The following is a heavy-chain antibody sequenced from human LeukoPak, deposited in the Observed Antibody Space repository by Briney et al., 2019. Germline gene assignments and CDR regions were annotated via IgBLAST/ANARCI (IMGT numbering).Heavy chain of an antibody. CDR2: ISGSGGST. D-gene: IGHD3-22*01. J-gene: IGHJ4*02. CDR3: AKLLYYYDSRQPY. V-gene: IGHV3-23*01. CDR1: GFTFSSYG. Sequence: GGTLRLSCAASGFTFSSYGMSWVRQAPGKGLEWVSAISGSGGSTYYADSVKGRFTISRDNSKNTLYLHMNSLRAEDTAVYYCAKLLYYYDSRQPYWGQGTLVTVSS.